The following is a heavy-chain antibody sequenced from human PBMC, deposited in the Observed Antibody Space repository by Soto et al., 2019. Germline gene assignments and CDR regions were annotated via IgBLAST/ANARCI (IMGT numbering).Heavy chain of an antibody. V-gene: IGHV3-23*01. CDR2: ISGIGGST. Sequence: GGSLRLSCAASGFTFSSYAMSWVRQAPGKGQEWVSAISGIGGSTYYADSVKGRFTISRDNSKSTLYLQMNCLRAEDSAVFYCAKSMPYGGYDLANFDYWGQGTLVTVSS. CDR1: GFTFSSYA. CDR3: AKSMPYGGYDLANFDY. J-gene: IGHJ4*02. D-gene: IGHD5-12*01.